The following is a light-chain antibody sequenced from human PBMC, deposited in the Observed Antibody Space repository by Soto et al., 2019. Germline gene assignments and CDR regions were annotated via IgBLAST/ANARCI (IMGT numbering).Light chain of an antibody. CDR1: SSDVGGYNY. Sequence: QSALAQPRSVSGSPGQSVTISCTGTSSDVGGYNYVSWYQQHPGKAPKLMIYDVSKRPSGAPDRFSGSKSGNTASLTISGLQAEDEADYYCCSYAGSYSYVLGTGTKVTVL. CDR2: DVS. V-gene: IGLV2-11*01. CDR3: CSYAGSYSYV. J-gene: IGLJ1*01.